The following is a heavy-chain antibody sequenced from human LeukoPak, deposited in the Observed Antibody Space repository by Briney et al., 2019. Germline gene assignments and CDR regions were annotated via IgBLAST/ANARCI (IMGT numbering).Heavy chain of an antibody. CDR3: ARDLRQYCSSTSCYTRGERFQYDAFDI. D-gene: IGHD2-2*02. CDR1: GYTFTSYY. CDR2: INPSGGST. J-gene: IGHJ3*02. Sequence: GASVKVSCKASGYTFTSYYMHWVRQAPGQGLEWMGIINPSGGSTSYAQKFQGRVTMTRDMSTSTVYMELSSLRSEDTAVYYCARDLRQYCSSTSCYTRGERFQYDAFDIWGQGTMVTVSS. V-gene: IGHV1-46*01.